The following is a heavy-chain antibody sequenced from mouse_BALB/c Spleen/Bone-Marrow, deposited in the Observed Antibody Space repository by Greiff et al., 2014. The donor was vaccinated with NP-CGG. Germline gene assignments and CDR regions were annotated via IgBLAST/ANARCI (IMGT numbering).Heavy chain of an antibody. J-gene: IGHJ1*01. CDR1: GYTFTSYW. Sequence: QVQLQQSGAELVKPGASVRLSCKASGYTFTSYWMHWVRQRPGQGLEWIGEINPSNVSTNYNEKFKSKATLTVDKPSSTASMQLSGRTAEDSAVYFCARSNKNGSLYWYFDDWGAGTTVTVSS. V-gene: IGHV1S81*02. CDR3: ARSNKNGSLYWYFDD. D-gene: IGHD1-1*01. CDR2: INPSNVST.